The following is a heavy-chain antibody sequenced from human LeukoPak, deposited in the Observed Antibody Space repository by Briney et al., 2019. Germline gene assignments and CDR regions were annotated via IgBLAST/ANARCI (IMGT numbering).Heavy chain of an antibody. CDR1: GFTFSSYA. J-gene: IGHJ6*02. V-gene: IGHV3-23*01. D-gene: IGHD5-18*01. CDR3: ARDTRRDTYYHGMDV. CDR2: ISGSGGST. Sequence: GGSLRLSCAASGFTFSSYAMSWVRQAPGKGLEWVSAISGSGGSTYYADSVKGRFTISRDNSKNTLYLQMNSLRAEDTAVYYCARDTRRDTYYHGMDVWGQGTTDTVSS.